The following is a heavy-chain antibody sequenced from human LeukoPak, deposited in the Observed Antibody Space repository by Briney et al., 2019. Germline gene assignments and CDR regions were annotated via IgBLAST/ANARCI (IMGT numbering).Heavy chain of an antibody. CDR3: AKDFPWELLHY. D-gene: IGHD1-26*01. Sequence: GGSLRLSCAASGFTFSSYAMSWVRQAPGKGLEWVSAISGSGGSTYFADSVKGRFTISRDNSKNTLYLQTNSLRAEDTAVYYCAKDFPWELLHYWGQGTLVTVSS. V-gene: IGHV3-23*01. CDR1: GFTFSSYA. J-gene: IGHJ4*02. CDR2: ISGSGGST.